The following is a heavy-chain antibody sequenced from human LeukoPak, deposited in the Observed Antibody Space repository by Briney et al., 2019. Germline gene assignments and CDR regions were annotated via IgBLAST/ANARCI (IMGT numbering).Heavy chain of an antibody. CDR3: ARDLAGYSSSWPLSKGFRYFDY. Sequence: PGGSLRLSCAASGFTFSSYSMNWVRQAPGKGLEWVSSISSSSSSYIYYADSVKGRFTISRDNAKNSLYLQMNSLRAEDTAVYYCARDLAGYSSSWPLSKGFRYFDYWGQGTLVTVSS. J-gene: IGHJ4*02. CDR2: ISSSSSSYI. V-gene: IGHV3-21*01. D-gene: IGHD6-13*01. CDR1: GFTFSSYS.